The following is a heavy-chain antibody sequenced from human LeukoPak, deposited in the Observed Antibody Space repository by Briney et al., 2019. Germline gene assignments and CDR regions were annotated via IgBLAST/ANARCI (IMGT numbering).Heavy chain of an antibody. CDR2: IRYDGSNK. CDR1: GFTLSSYG. Sequence: GGSLRLSCAASGFTLSSYGMHWVSQAPGKGLEWVAVIRYDGSNKYYADSVKGRFTISRDNSENTLWLKMTSLRAEDTAVYYCAKAPVRGVISHLDYWGQGTLVTVSS. V-gene: IGHV3-30*02. CDR3: AKAPVRGVISHLDY. D-gene: IGHD3-10*01. J-gene: IGHJ4*02.